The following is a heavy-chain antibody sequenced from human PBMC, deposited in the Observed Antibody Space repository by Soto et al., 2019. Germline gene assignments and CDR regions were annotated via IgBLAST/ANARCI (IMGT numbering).Heavy chain of an antibody. J-gene: IGHJ4*02. Sequence: PGGSLRLSCAASGFTFSSYAMHWVRQAPGKGLEWVAVISYDGSNKYYADSVKGRFTISRDNSKNTLYLQMNSLRAEDTAVYYCARDLITFGGVIVDGGYFDYWGQGTLVPGSS. CDR3: ARDLITFGGVIVDGGYFDY. CDR2: ISYDGSNK. CDR1: GFTFSSYA. D-gene: IGHD3-16*02. V-gene: IGHV3-30-3*01.